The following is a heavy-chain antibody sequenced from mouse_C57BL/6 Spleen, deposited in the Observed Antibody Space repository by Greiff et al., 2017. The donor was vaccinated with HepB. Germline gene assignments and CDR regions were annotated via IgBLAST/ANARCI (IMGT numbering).Heavy chain of an antibody. J-gene: IGHJ4*01. D-gene: IGHD2-2*01. CDR1: GFNIKNTY. V-gene: IGHV14-3*01. CDR3: ARGNYGYDEGYAMDY. CDR2: IDPANGNT. Sequence: VHVKQSVAELVRPGASVKLSCTASGFNIKNTYMHWVKQRPEQGLEWIGRIDPANGNTKYAPKFQGKATITADTSSNTAYLQLSSLTSEDTAIYYCARGNYGYDEGYAMDYWGQGTSVTVSS.